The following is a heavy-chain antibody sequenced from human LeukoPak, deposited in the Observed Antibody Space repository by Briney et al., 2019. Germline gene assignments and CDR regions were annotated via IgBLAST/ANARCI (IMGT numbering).Heavy chain of an antibody. D-gene: IGHD2-2*01. J-gene: IGHJ4*02. V-gene: IGHV3-11*04. CDR1: GFTFSDYY. CDR2: IRSSGSTI. CDR3: ARVDCSSTSCYEFDY. Sequence: PGGSLRLSCAASGFTFSDYYMSWVRQAPAKGLEWVSYIRSSGSTIYYADSVKGRFTISRDNAKNSLYLQMNSLRAEDTAVYYCARVDCSSTSCYEFDYWGQGTLVTVSS.